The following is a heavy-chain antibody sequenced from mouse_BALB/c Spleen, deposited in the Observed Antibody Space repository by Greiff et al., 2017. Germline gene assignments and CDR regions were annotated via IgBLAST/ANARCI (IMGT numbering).Heavy chain of an antibody. Sequence: VQLQQSGPELVKPGASVKISCKASGYSFTGYFMNWVMQSHGKSLEWIGRINPYNGDTFYNQKFKGKATLTVDKSSSTAHMELRSLASEDSAVYYCARGITGGFAYWGQGTLVTVSA. V-gene: IGHV1-20*02. CDR1: GYSFTGYF. D-gene: IGHD2-4*01. CDR3: ARGITGGFAY. CDR2: INPYNGDT. J-gene: IGHJ3*01.